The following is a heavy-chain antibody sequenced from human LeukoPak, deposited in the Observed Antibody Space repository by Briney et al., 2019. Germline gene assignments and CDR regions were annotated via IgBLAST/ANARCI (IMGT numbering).Heavy chain of an antibody. CDR1: GGSFSGYY. CDR3: ARGLVPGWYFDY. CDR2: INHSGST. Sequence: SETLSLTCAVYGGSFSGYYWSWIRQPPGKGLEWIGEINHSGSTDYNPSLKSRVTISVDTSKNQFSLKLSSVTAADTAVYYCARGLVPGWYFDYWGQGTLVTVSS. J-gene: IGHJ4*02. D-gene: IGHD2-8*01. V-gene: IGHV4-34*01.